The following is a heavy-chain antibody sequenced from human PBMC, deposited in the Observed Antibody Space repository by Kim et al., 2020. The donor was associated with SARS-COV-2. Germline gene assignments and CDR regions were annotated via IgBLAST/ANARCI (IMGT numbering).Heavy chain of an antibody. CDR3: AKSIGYCSSTSCYRLFDY. D-gene: IGHD2-2*01. CDR1: GFTFSSYA. V-gene: IGHV3-23*03. CDR2: IYSGGSST. Sequence: GGSLRLSCAASGFTFSSYAMSWVRQAPGKGLEWVSVIYSGGSSTYYADSVKGRFTISRDNSKNTLYLQMNSLRAEDTAVYYCAKSIGYCSSTSCYRLFDYWGQGTLVTVSS. J-gene: IGHJ4*02.